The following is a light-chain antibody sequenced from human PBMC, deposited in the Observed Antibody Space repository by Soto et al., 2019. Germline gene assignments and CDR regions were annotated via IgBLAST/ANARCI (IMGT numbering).Light chain of an antibody. J-gene: IGKJ2*01. CDR3: QQSYSTLMYT. CDR1: QSISSY. CDR2: AAS. V-gene: IGKV1-39*01. Sequence: CRASQSISSYLNWYQQKPGKAPKLLIYAASSLQSGVPSRFSGSGSGTDFTLTISSLQPEDFATYYCQQSYSTLMYTFGQGTKLEIK.